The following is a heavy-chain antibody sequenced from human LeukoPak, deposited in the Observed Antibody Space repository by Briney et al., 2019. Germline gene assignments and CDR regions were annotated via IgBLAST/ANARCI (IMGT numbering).Heavy chain of an antibody. J-gene: IGHJ2*01. Sequence: ASVKVSCKVSGYTLTELSMHWVRQAPGKGLEWMGGFDPEDGETIYAQKFQGRVTMTEDTSTDTAYMELSSLRSEDTAVYYCATGNYDSSGWYFDLWGRGTLVTVSS. CDR3: ATGNYDSSGWYFDL. CDR1: GYTLTELS. D-gene: IGHD3-22*01. V-gene: IGHV1-24*01. CDR2: FDPEDGET.